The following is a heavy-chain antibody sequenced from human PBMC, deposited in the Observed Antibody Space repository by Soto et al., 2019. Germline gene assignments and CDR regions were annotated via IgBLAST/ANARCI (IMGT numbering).Heavy chain of an antibody. J-gene: IGHJ3*02. CDR2: INHSGST. V-gene: IGHV4-34*01. CDR3: ARRRRRSTSRDAFDI. D-gene: IGHD2-2*01. CDR1: GGSFSGYY. Sequence: QVQLQQWGAGLLKPSETLSLTCAVYGGSFSGYYWSWIRQPPGKGLEWIGEINHSGSTNHNPSLKSRVTISVDTSKNQFSLKLSSVTAADTAVYYCARRRRRSTSRDAFDIWGQGTMVTVSS.